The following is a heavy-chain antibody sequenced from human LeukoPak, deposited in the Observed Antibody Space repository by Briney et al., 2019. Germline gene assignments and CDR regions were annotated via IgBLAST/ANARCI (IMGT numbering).Heavy chain of an antibody. CDR3: ARGMVVAATGFDY. CDR2: IYSGGST. V-gene: IGHV3-66*01. D-gene: IGHD2-15*01. J-gene: IGHJ4*02. Sequence: GGSLRLSCAASGFTVSSNYMSWVRQAPGKGLEWVSVIYSGGSTYYADSVKGRFTISRDNSKNTLYLQMNSLRAEDTAVYYCARGMVVAATGFDYWGQGTLVTVSS. CDR1: GFTVSSNY.